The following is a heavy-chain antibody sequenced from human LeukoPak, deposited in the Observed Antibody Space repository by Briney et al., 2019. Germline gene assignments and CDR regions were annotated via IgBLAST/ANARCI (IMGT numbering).Heavy chain of an antibody. V-gene: IGHV1-2*04. CDR3: ARDTGGETPSFDY. J-gene: IGHJ4*02. D-gene: IGHD3-16*01. CDR2: INPNSGGT. CDR1: GYTFTGYY. Sequence: ASVKVSCKASGYTFTGYYMHWVRQAPGQGLEWMGWINPNSGGTNYAQKFQGWVTMTRDTSISTAYMELSRLRSDDTAMYYCARDTGGETPSFDYWGQGTLVTVSS.